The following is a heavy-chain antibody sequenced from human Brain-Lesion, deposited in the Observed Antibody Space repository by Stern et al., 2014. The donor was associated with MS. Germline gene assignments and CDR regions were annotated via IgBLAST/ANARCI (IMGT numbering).Heavy chain of an antibody. D-gene: IGHD3-3*02. CDR1: GGSVSSGGYF. CDR3: ARNPALWYFDL. CDR2: VYYSGSI. Sequence: QVQLVESGPGLVKPLQTLSITCTVSGGSVSSGGYFWNWIRQHPGKGLEWIGHVYYSGSIAYNPALKSRVTISVDTSKNQFSLRLRSVTAADTAVYYCARNPALWYFDLWGRGTLAAVSS. V-gene: IGHV4-31*03. J-gene: IGHJ2*01.